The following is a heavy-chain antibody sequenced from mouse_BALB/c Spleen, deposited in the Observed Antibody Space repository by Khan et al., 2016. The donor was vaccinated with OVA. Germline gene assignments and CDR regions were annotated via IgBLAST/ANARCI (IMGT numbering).Heavy chain of an antibody. D-gene: IGHD2-3*01. CDR1: GFSLTSYG. CDR3: ARWFDGYSSLYAMDY. Sequence: QMQLEESGPGLVAPSQSLSITCTVSGFSLTSYGVHWVRQPPGKGLEWLVVIWSDGSTNYNSVLKSRLSISKVNSKSQVFLKMNSLQTDDTAIYYCARWFDGYSSLYAMDYWGQGTSVTVSS. V-gene: IGHV2-6*02. CDR2: IWSDGST. J-gene: IGHJ4*01.